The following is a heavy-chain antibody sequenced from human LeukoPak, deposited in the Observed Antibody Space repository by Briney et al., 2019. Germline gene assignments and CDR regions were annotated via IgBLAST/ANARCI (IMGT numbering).Heavy chain of an antibody. V-gene: IGHV4-31*03. D-gene: IGHD3-3*01. CDR3: ARGGRITIFGVGKLSPTAFDP. CDR1: GGSISSGGYY. CDR2: IYYSGST. Sequence: PSEALSLTCTVSGGSISSGGYYWSWIRQHPGKGLEWIVYIYYSGSTYYNPSLKSRVTISVDTSKNQFSLKLSSVTAADTAVYYCARGGRITIFGVGKLSPTAFDPWGQGTLVTVSS. J-gene: IGHJ5*02.